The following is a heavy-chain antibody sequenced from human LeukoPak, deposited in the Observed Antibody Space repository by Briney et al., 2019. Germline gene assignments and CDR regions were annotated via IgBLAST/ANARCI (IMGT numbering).Heavy chain of an antibody. CDR2: ISSNGGST. CDR3: ARWVSTSYDAFDI. D-gene: IGHD6-6*01. V-gene: IGHV3-64*01. CDR1: GFTFSLYA. J-gene: IGHJ3*02. Sequence: GGSLRLSCAASGFTFSLYAMHWVRQAPGKGLEYVSAISSNGGSTYYANSVKGRFTISRDNSKNTLYLQMGSLRAEDMAVYYCARWVSTSYDAFDIWGQGTMVTVSS.